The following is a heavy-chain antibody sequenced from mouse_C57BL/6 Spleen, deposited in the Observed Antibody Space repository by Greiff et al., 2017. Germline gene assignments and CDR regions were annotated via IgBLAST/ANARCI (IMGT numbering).Heavy chain of an antibody. J-gene: IGHJ2*01. CDR2: IDPENGDT. CDR1: GFNIKDDY. Sequence: VQLQQSGAELVRPGASVKLSCTASGFNIKDDYMHWVKQRPEQGLEWIGWIDPENGDTEYASKFQGKATITADPSSNTAYLQLSSLTSEDTAVYYCIPYGSSYNFDYWGQGTTLTVSS. D-gene: IGHD1-1*01. V-gene: IGHV14-4*01. CDR3: IPYGSSYNFDY.